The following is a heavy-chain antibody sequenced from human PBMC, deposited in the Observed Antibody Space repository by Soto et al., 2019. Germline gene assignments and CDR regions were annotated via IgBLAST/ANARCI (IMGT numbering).Heavy chain of an antibody. Sequence: QVQLVQSGAEVKKPGSSVKVSCKASGGTFSSYTISWVRQAPGQGLEWMGRIIPILGIANYAQKFQARVTITADKSTSIAYLEMGSLRSADTAVNYCARDPTDDYYGSWRKYHFDYGGQGTLVTVSS. D-gene: IGHD3-10*01. CDR3: ARDPTDDYYGSWRKYHFDY. J-gene: IGHJ4*02. CDR2: IIPILGIA. V-gene: IGHV1-69*08. CDR1: GGTFSSYT.